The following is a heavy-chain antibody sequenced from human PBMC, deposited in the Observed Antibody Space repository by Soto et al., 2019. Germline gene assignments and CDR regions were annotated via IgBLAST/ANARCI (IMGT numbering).Heavy chain of an antibody. V-gene: IGHV1-2*04. J-gene: IGHJ6*02. CDR2: INPESGGT. CDR1: GYSFTDYH. D-gene: IGHD2-8*01. CDR3: ARGDSTDCSNGVCSFFYNHDMDV. Sequence: ASVKVSCKTSGYSFTDYHIHWVRQAPGQGLEWLGRINPESGGTSTAQKFQGWVTMTTDTSISTASMELTRLTSDDTAIYYCARGDSTDCSNGVCSFFYNHDMDVWGQGTTVTVSS.